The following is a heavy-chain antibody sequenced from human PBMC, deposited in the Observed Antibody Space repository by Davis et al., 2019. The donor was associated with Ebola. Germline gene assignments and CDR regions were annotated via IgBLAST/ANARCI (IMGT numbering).Heavy chain of an antibody. Sequence: GESLKIPCKGPGYSFTSYWIGRVRQMHGKGLEWMGIIYPGDSDTSYSPSFQGQVTISADKSISTAYLQWSSLKASDTAMYYCARQGPSGSYFDYWGQGTLVTVSS. V-gene: IGHV5-51*01. D-gene: IGHD1-26*01. CDR1: GYSFTSYW. J-gene: IGHJ4*02. CDR2: IYPGDSDT. CDR3: ARQGPSGSYFDY.